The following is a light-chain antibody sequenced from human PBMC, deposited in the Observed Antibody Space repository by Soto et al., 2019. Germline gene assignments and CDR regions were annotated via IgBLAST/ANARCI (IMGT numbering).Light chain of an antibody. Sequence: QSALTQPASVSGSPGQSITISCTGTSSDVGGYNYVSWYQQHPGKAPRLMIYDVTSRPSGVSHRFSGSKSGNTAYLTISRIQAEHEAYYYYTSYTSSNTLLFGWGTKLTVL. CDR3: TSYTSSNTLL. CDR2: DVT. CDR1: SSDVGGYNY. J-gene: IGLJ2*01. V-gene: IGLV2-14*01.